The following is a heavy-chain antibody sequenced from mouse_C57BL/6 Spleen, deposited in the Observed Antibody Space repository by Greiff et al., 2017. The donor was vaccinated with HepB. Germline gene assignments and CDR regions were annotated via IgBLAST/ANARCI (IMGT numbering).Heavy chain of an antibody. D-gene: IGHD1-1*01. V-gene: IGHV1-18*01. CDR2: INPNNGGT. CDR3: ARSEVNYYGSSYWFAY. J-gene: IGHJ3*01. CDR1: GYTFTDYN. Sequence: VQLQQSGPELVKPGASVKIPCKASGYTFTDYNMDWVKQSHGKSLEWIGDINPNNGGTIYNQKFKGKATLTVDKSSSTAYMELRSLTSEDTAVYYCARSEVNYYGSSYWFAYWGQGTLVTVSA.